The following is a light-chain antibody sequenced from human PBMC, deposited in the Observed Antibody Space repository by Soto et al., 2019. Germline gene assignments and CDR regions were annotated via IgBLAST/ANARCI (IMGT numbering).Light chain of an antibody. CDR1: QSVSSSY. CDR2: GAS. CDR3: QQYGSSPWT. Sequence: EIVLTQSPGTLSLSPGERATLSCRASQSVSSSYLAWYQQKPGQAPRPVIYGASSRAIGIPDRFSGRGSGTDLTLTISRLEPADVAVYYCQQYGSSPWTFGQGTKVDIK. J-gene: IGKJ1*01. V-gene: IGKV3-20*01.